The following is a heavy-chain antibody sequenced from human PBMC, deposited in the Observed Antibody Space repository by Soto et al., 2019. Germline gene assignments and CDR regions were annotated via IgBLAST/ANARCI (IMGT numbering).Heavy chain of an antibody. CDR1: GFTLSSYE. Sequence: EAQLVESGGGLVQPGGSLRLSCAAFGFTLSSYEMDWVRQAPGKGLEWVSHISRSGSPIYYADSVKGRFTISRDNAENSVYLQMNSLRAEDTAIYYCARVYADYLIDAFDIWGQGTMVSVSS. J-gene: IGHJ3*02. D-gene: IGHD4-17*01. CDR3: ARVYADYLIDAFDI. CDR2: ISRSGSPI. V-gene: IGHV3-48*03.